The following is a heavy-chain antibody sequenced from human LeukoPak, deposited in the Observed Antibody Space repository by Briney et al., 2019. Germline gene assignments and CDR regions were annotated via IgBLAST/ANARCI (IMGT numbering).Heavy chain of an antibody. D-gene: IGHD3-22*01. V-gene: IGHV1-69*04. Sequence: SVKVSCKASGGTFSSYAISWVRQAPGQGLEWMGRIIPILGIANYAQKFQGRVTITADKSTSTAYMELSSLRSEDTAVYYCARGAYDSSGYHPFDIWGQGTMVTVSS. CDR1: GGTFSSYA. J-gene: IGHJ3*02. CDR2: IIPILGIA. CDR3: ARGAYDSSGYHPFDI.